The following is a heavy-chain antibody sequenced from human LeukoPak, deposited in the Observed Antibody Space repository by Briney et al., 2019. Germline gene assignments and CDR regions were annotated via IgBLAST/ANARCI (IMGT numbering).Heavy chain of an antibody. CDR1: GDSVSSNNAA. Sequence: SQTLSLTCAISGDSVSSNNAAWTWIRQSPSRGLEWLGRTYYRSKWSNDYAVSVKSRITINPDTSKNQFSLHLSSVTPEDTAVYYCAREADCGGKSAEFDFWGQGTLVTVSS. CDR3: AREADCGGKSAEFDF. J-gene: IGHJ4*02. V-gene: IGHV6-1*01. D-gene: IGHD4-23*01. CDR2: TYYRSKWSN.